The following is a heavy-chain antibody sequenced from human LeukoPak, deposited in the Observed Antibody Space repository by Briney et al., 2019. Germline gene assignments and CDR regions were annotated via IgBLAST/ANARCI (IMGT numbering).Heavy chain of an antibody. CDR2: ISYDGSNK. V-gene: IGHV3-30*03. CDR1: GFTFSSYS. D-gene: IGHD2-15*01. J-gene: IGHJ6*02. CDR3: ARDRVVVVAAASYYYYYGMDV. Sequence: PGGSLRLSCAASGFTFSSYSMNWVRQAPSKGLEWVAVISYDGSNKYYADSVKGRFTISRDNSKNTLYLQMNSLRAEDTAVYYCARDRVVVVAAASYYYYYGMDVWGQGTTVTVSS.